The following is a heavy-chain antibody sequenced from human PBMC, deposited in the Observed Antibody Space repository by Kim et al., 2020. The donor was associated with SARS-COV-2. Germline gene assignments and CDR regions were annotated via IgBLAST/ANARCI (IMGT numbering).Heavy chain of an antibody. Sequence: YHADSVKGRFTISRDNSKNTLYLQMNSLRAEDTAVYYCARTDFILNWFDPWGQGTLVTVSS. V-gene: IGHV3-53*01. D-gene: IGHD2-21*02. J-gene: IGHJ5*02. CDR3: ARTDFILNWFDP.